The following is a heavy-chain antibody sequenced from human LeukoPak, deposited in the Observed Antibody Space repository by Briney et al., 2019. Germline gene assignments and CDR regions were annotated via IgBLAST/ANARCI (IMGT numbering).Heavy chain of an antibody. D-gene: IGHD5-24*01. V-gene: IGHV1-69*13. J-gene: IGHJ4*02. CDR3: ARDHRRDGYNWLVYYFDY. Sequence: GASVKVSCKASGGTFSRYAISWVRQAPGQGLEWMGGIIPIFGTANYAQKFQGRVTITADESTSTAYMELSSLRSEDTAVYYCARDHRRDGYNWLVYYFDYWGQGTLVTVSS. CDR2: IIPIFGTA. CDR1: GGTFSRYA.